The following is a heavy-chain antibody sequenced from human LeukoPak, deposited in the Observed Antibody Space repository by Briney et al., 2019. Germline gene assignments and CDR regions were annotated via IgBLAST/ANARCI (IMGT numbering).Heavy chain of an antibody. Sequence: GGSLRLSCAASGFTFDDYGMSWVRQAPGKGLEWVSSISSSSSYIYYADSVKGRFTISRDNAKNSLYLQMNSLRAEDTAVYYCARDLTVATISGAFFGYWGQGTLVTVSS. V-gene: IGHV3-21*01. CDR3: ARDLTVATISGAFFGY. D-gene: IGHD5-12*01. CDR2: ISSSSSYI. J-gene: IGHJ4*02. CDR1: GFTFDDYG.